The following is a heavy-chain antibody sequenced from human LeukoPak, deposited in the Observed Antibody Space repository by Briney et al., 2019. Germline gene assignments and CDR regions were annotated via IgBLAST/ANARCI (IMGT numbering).Heavy chain of an antibody. CDR3: ARLRVLWFGELFNHPDY. Sequence: SETLSLTCTVSGGSISSSSYYWGWIRQPPGKGLEWIGSIYYSGSTYYNPSLKSRVTISVDTSKNQFSLKLSSVTAADTAVYYCARLRVLWFGELFNHPDYWGQGTLVTVSS. CDR1: GGSISSSSYY. V-gene: IGHV4-39*01. J-gene: IGHJ4*02. D-gene: IGHD3-10*01. CDR2: IYYSGST.